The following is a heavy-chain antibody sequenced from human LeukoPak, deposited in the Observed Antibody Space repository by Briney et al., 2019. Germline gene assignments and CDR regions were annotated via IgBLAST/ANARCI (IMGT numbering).Heavy chain of an antibody. CDR2: IYYSGST. D-gene: IGHD6-13*01. CDR3: AREPGEGSWTLGSYYFDY. J-gene: IGHJ4*02. Sequence: SETLSLTCAVSGGSISSSNWWSWIRQPPGEGLEWIGYIYYSGSTYYNPSLKSRVTISVDTSKNQFSLKLSSVTAADTAVYYCAREPGEGSWTLGSYYFDYWGQGTLVTVSS. V-gene: IGHV4-30-4*01. CDR1: GGSISSSNW.